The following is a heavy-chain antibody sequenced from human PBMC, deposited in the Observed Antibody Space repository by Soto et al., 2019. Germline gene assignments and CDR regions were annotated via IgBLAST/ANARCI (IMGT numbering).Heavy chain of an antibody. CDR2: INPSGGST. CDR1: GYTFTSYY. V-gene: IGHV1-46*01. Sequence: QVQLVQSGAEVKKPGASVKVSCKASGYTFTSYYMHWVRQAPGQGLEWMGIINPSGGSTSYAQKFQGRVTMTRDTSTSTVYMELSSLRSEDTAVYYCARDLTDDSRGYYNLFDYWGQGTLVTVSS. D-gene: IGHD3-22*01. J-gene: IGHJ4*02. CDR3: ARDLTDDSRGYYNLFDY.